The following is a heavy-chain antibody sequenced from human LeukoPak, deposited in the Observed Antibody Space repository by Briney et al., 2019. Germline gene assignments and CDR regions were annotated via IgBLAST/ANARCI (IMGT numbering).Heavy chain of an antibody. V-gene: IGHV1-18*01. CDR1: GYTFTSYG. J-gene: IGHJ4*02. CDR3: ARERARAAAGSWFGY. CDR2: ISAYNDNT. D-gene: IGHD6-13*01. Sequence: ASVKVSCKASGYTFTSYGISWVRQAPGQGLEWMGWISAYNDNTNYAQKFQGRVTMTRDTSISTAYMELSRLRSDDTAVYYCARERARAAAGSWFGYWGQGTLVTVSS.